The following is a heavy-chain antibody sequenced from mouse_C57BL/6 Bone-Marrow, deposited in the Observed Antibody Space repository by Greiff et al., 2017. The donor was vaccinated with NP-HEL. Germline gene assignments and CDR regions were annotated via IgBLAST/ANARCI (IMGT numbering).Heavy chain of an antibody. Sequence: VQLQQSGAELVRPGASVKLSCTASGFNIKDDYMHWVKQRPEQGLEWIGWIDPENGDTEYASKFQGKATITADTSSNTAYLQLSSLTSEDTAVYYCTLSTTVVAGGFDYWGKGTTLTVAS. V-gene: IGHV14-4*01. CDR2: IDPENGDT. CDR3: TLSTTVVAGGFDY. CDR1: GFNIKDDY. J-gene: IGHJ2*01. D-gene: IGHD1-1*01.